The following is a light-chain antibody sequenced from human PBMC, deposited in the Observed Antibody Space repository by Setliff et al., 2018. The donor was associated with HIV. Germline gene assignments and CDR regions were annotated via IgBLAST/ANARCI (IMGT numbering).Light chain of an antibody. CDR3: SSYTSTSTLFV. CDR1: SSDVGGYNY. Sequence: QSALTQPASVSGSPGQSITISCTGTSSDVGGYNYVSWYQQHPGKAPKLRIYDVSNRPSGVSNRFSGSKSGNTASLTISGLQAEDEADYYCSSYTSTSTLFVFGTGTKVNRP. CDR2: DVS. V-gene: IGLV2-14*03. J-gene: IGLJ1*01.